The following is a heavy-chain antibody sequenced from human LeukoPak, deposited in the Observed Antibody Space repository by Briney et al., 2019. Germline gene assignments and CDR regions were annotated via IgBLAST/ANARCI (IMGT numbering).Heavy chain of an antibody. CDR1: GGSISSYY. CDR2: IYYSEST. CDR3: ARGYDILTN. D-gene: IGHD3-9*01. V-gene: IGHV4-59*01. J-gene: IGHJ4*02. Sequence: KASETLSLTCTVSGGSISSYYWSWIRQPPGKGLEWIGYIYYSESTNYNPSLKSRVTISVDTSKNQFSLKLSSVTAADTAVYYCARGYDILTNWGQGTLVTVSS.